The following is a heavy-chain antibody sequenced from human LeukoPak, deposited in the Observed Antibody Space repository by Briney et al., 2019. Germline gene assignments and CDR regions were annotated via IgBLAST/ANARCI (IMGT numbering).Heavy chain of an antibody. Sequence: KPSETLSLTCTVSGDSISSYYWSWLRQPPGKGLEWLVYIYYSGSTNYNPSLKSRVTISVDTSKNQFSLKLSSATAADTAVYYCAREGNSSGYNDAFDIWGQGTMVTVSS. J-gene: IGHJ3*02. V-gene: IGHV4-59*01. CDR2: IYYSGST. CDR3: AREGNSSGYNDAFDI. CDR1: GDSISSYY. D-gene: IGHD3-22*01.